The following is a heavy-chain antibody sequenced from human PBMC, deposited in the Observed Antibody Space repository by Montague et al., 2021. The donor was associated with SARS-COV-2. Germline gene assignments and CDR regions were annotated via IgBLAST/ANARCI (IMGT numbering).Heavy chain of an antibody. D-gene: IGHD5-12*01. Sequence: RRLSFAASGFPFSSYAMTWVRQAPGKGLEWVSAISGSGETIYYADSVKGRSTISRDNSKNTVYLKMSSLRAEDTAVYYCAKEGERYSGYDNGDTSMFIGIDYWGQGTLVTVSS. CDR2: ISGSGETI. CDR3: AKEGERYSGYDNGDTSMFIGIDY. J-gene: IGHJ4*02. V-gene: IGHV3-23*01. CDR1: GFPFSSYA.